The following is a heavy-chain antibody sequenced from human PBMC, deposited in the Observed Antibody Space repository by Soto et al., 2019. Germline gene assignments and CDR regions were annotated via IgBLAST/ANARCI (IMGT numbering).Heavy chain of an antibody. CDR3: ARDGGRHSGGIDY. D-gene: IGHD1-26*01. V-gene: IGHV1-69*01. Sequence: QVQLVQSGAEVKKPGSSVKVSCKASGGTFSSYSLNWVRQAPGQGLEWMGEIIPIFGTANYAQKFQGRVTLTADESTSTAYMELISLRSEDTAVYYCARDGGRHSGGIDYWGQGTLVTVSS. CDR1: GGTFSSYS. J-gene: IGHJ4*02. CDR2: IIPIFGTA.